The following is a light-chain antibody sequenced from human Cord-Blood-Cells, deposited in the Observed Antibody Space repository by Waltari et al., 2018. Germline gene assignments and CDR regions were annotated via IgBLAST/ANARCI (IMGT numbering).Light chain of an antibody. CDR3: CSYAGSSTWV. Sequence: QSALTQPASVSGSPGPSITFSCTGTSSDVGSYNLVSWYQQHPGKAPKLMIYEGSKRPSGVSNRFSGSKSGNTASLTISGLQAEDEADYYCCSYAGSSTWVFGGGTKLTVL. J-gene: IGLJ3*02. CDR2: EGS. V-gene: IGLV2-23*01. CDR1: SSDVGSYNL.